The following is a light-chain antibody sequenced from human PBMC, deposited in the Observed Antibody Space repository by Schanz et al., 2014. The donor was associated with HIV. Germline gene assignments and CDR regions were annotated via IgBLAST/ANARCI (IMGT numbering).Light chain of an antibody. CDR1: NVGIKS. CDR2: YDT. CDR3: QVWDTFMSAV. Sequence: SYELTQPPSVSVAPGKTASITCGGNNVGIKSVHWYQQKPGQAPVMVISYDTDRPSGIPERFSGSNSGHTATLTISRVEAGDEADYYCQVWDTFMSAVFGGGTKLTVL. V-gene: IGLV3-21*01. J-gene: IGLJ2*01.